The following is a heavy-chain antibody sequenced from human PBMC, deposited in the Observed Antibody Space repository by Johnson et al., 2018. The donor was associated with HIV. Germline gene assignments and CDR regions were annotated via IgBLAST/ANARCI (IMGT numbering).Heavy chain of an antibody. CDR1: GFTFSSYA. V-gene: IGHV3-7*03. Sequence: MLLVESGGGLVQPGGSLRLSCAASGFTFSSYAMSWVRQAPGKGLEWVANIKLDGSEKYYVDSVKGRFTISRDNAKNSLYLQMNSLRAEATAVYYCARGRIYGAFAFDIWGQGTMVTVSS. D-gene: IGHD3-10*01. CDR3: ARGRIYGAFAFDI. CDR2: IKLDGSEK. J-gene: IGHJ3*02.